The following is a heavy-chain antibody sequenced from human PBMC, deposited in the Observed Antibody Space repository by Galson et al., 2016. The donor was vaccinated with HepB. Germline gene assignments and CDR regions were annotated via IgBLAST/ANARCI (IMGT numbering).Heavy chain of an antibody. V-gene: IGHV5-10-1*01. Sequence: QSGAEVKKPGESLRISCKGSGYSFKSYWISWVRQVPGKGLEWVARIDPSNSNRIYSPSLQGHVTISADKSTTTAYLQWSSLKASDTAMYFCARQELRGKNEYWGQGTLVTVSS. CDR1: GYSFKSYW. D-gene: IGHD3-10*01. CDR3: ARQELRGKNEY. CDR2: IDPSNSNR. J-gene: IGHJ4*02.